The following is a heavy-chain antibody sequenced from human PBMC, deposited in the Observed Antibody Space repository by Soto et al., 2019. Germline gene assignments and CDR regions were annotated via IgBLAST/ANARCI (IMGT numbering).Heavy chain of an antibody. J-gene: IGHJ3*01. CDR1: GFTLSDYY. CDR2: SRDKANSLST. D-gene: IGHD3-10*01. V-gene: IGHV3-72*01. CDR3: TRTKSYGAYEV. Sequence: EVKLVESGGGLVQPGGSLRLSCAVSGFTLSDYYIDWVRQAPGKGLEWLARSRDKANSLSTDFAASVKGRLSISRDDSGSAVFLQKNSLRTEDTALFYCTRTKSYGAYEVWGQGTVVIVSS.